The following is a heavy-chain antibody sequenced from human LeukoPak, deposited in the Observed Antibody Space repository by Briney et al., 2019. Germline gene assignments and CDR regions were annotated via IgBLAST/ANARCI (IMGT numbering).Heavy chain of an antibody. J-gene: IGHJ3*02. CDR3: AGGYNSAFDI. Sequence: SSETLSLTCAVYGGSFSGYYWSWIRQPPGKGLEWIGEINHSGSTNYNPSLKSRVTISVDTSKNQFSLKLSSVTAADTAVYYCAGGYNSAFDIWGQGTMVTVSS. CDR1: GGSFSGYY. CDR2: INHSGST. V-gene: IGHV4-34*01. D-gene: IGHD5-24*01.